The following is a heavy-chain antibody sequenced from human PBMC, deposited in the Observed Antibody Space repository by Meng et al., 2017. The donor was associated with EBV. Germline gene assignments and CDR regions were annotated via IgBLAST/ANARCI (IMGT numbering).Heavy chain of an antibody. V-gene: IGHV3-73*02. CDR1: GFTFSGSA. J-gene: IGHJ4*02. D-gene: IGHD2-2*01. Sequence: VHGVGAGGGLAQPGGSLKLSCAASGFTFSGSAMHWVRQASGKGLEWVGRIRSKAKSYATAYAASVKGRFTISRDDSKNTAYLQMNSLKTEDTAVYYCTRMSSPLDYWGQGTLVTVSS. CDR3: TRMSSPLDY. CDR2: IRSKAKSYAT.